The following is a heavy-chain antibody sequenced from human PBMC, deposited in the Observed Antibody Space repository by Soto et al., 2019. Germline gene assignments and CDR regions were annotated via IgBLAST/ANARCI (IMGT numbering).Heavy chain of an antibody. Sequence: ASVKVSCKTSGYNFTNFDINWVRQAPGRGLVWMGWMNPSSGETGSAQNFQGRVTMTRDISTRTFFMQLTSRRSEDTAIFYCARLAEYCNGIKCYSNFDFWGRGTPVTVSS. CDR3: ARLAEYCNGIKCYSNFDF. V-gene: IGHV1-8*01. D-gene: IGHD2-15*01. J-gene: IGHJ5*01. CDR1: GYNFTNFD. CDR2: MNPSSGET.